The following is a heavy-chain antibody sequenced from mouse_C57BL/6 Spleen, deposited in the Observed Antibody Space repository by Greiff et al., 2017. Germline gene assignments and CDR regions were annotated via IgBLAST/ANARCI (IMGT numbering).Heavy chain of an antibody. V-gene: IGHV5-16*01. J-gene: IGHJ4*01. CDR3: ARGGLDDYENYAMDY. Sequence: EVQVVESEGGLVQPGSSMKLSCTASGFTFSDYYMAWVRQVPEKGLEWVANINYDGSSTYYLDYLKSRFIISSDNATNIRYLQMSSLKSEDTATYCCARGGLDDYENYAMDYWGQGTSVTVSS. CDR2: INYDGSST. CDR1: GFTFSDYY. D-gene: IGHD2-4*01.